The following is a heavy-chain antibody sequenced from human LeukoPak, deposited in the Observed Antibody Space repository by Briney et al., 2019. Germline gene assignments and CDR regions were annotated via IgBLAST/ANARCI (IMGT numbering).Heavy chain of an antibody. Sequence: SETLSLTCTVSGGSISSYYWNWIRQPPGKGLEWIGYIYYSGSTNYNPSLKSRVTISVDTSKNQFSLKLSSVTAADTAVYHCARVTSMTDTFDIWGQGTMVTVSS. CDR1: GGSISSYY. V-gene: IGHV4-59*01. D-gene: IGHD2/OR15-2a*01. J-gene: IGHJ3*02. CDR2: IYYSGST. CDR3: ARVTSMTDTFDI.